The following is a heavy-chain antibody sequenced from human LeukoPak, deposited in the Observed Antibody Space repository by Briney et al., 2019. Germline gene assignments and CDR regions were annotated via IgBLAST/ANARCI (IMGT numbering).Heavy chain of an antibody. CDR1: GFTFNTFA. V-gene: IGHV3-30-3*01. J-gene: IGHJ4*02. CDR2: ISYNVSYN. D-gene: IGHD6-13*01. CDR3: ARGWGGSSWPFDY. Sequence: GGSLRLSCVGSGFTFNTFAMHWVRQAPGKGLEWVAFISYNVSYNDYADSVKGRFTISRDNSKNTLYLQMNSLTPEDAAVYYCARGWGGSSWPFDYWGQGTLVTVSS.